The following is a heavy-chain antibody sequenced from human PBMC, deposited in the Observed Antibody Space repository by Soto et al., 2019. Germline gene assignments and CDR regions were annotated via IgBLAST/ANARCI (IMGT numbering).Heavy chain of an antibody. Sequence: GGSLRLSCAASGFTFSSYAMSWFRQAPGEGLAWVSATSGSGGSTYYADSVKGRFTISRDNSKNTLYLQMNSLRAEDTAVYYCAKVSTVTAVRNDAFDICGQGTMVTVSS. J-gene: IGHJ3*02. CDR1: GFTFSSYA. V-gene: IGHV3-23*01. D-gene: IGHD4-17*01. CDR3: AKVSTVTAVRNDAFDI. CDR2: TSGSGGST.